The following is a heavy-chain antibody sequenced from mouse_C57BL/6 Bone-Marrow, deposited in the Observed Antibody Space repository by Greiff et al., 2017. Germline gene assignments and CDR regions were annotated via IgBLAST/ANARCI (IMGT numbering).Heavy chain of an antibody. Sequence: EVQLQESGGGLVQPKGSLKLSCAASGFSFNTYAMNWVRQAPGKGLEWVARIRSKSNNYATYYADSVKDRFTISRDDSESMLYLQMNNLKTEDTAMYYCVRLDYDLPDVWGTGTTVTVSS. V-gene: IGHV10-1*01. CDR2: IRSKSNNYAT. D-gene: IGHD2-4*01. CDR1: GFSFNTYA. CDR3: VRLDYDLPDV. J-gene: IGHJ1*03.